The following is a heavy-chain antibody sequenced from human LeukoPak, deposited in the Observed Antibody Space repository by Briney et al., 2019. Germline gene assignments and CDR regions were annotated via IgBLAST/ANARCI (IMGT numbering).Heavy chain of an antibody. CDR3: AKDRTVGASYCYFDL. V-gene: IGHV3-30*04. CDR2: LSWDGNKK. CDR1: GFTFSSHA. J-gene: IGHJ2*01. D-gene: IGHD1-26*01. Sequence: GGSLRLSCAASGFTFSSHAMHWVRQAPGRGWEWVAFLSWDGNKKSCADSVEGRFTISRDSPKNTLFLQMNTLRAEDTAIYYCAKDRTVGASYCYFDLWGRGTLVTVSS.